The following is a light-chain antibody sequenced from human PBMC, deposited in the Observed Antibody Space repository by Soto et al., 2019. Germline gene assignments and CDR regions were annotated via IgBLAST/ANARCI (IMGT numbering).Light chain of an antibody. CDR3: NSYSRSSSV. CDR1: SSGLTVYNF. CDR2: DVS. V-gene: IGLV2-14*03. Sequence: QSALTQPASVSGSPGQSITIFCTGTSSGLTVYNFVSWYQHHPGKAPKLIIYDVSNRPSGVSNRFSGSKSGNTASLTISGLQAGDEADYYCNSYSRSSSVFGTGTKLTVL. J-gene: IGLJ1*01.